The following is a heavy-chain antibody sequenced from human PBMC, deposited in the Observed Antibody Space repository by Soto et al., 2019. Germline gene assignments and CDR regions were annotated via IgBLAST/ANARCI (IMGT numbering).Heavy chain of an antibody. CDR3: ARDNDRLQLGGNSYYILDV. V-gene: IGHV1-69*12. CDR1: GGTFSSSA. Sequence: QVQLVQSGAEMKEPGSSVKVSCKTSGGTFSSSAISWLRQAPGQGLEWMGGVIPLFRPPDYAQKFQGRVTIAADESTSTAYMELSSLRSEDTAVYYCARDNDRLQLGGNSYYILDVWGQGTTITVSS. D-gene: IGHD4-4*01. CDR2: VIPLFRPP. J-gene: IGHJ6*02.